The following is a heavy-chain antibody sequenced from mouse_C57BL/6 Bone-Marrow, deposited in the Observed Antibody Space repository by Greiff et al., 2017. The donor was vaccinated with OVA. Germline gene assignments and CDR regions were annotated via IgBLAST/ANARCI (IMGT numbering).Heavy chain of an antibody. Sequence: EVKLMESGGGLVQPGGSLKLSCAASGFTFSDYGMAWVRQAPRKGPEWVAFISNLAYSIYYADTVTGRFTLSRENAKNTLYLEMSSLRSEDTAMYYCARRNYSNYYWYFDVWGTGTTVTVSS. J-gene: IGHJ1*03. CDR1: GFTFSDYG. D-gene: IGHD2-5*01. CDR3: ARRNYSNYYWYFDV. CDR2: ISNLAYSI. V-gene: IGHV5-15*01.